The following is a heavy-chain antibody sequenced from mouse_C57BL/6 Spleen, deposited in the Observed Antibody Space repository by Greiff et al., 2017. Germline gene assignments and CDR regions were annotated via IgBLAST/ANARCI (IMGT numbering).Heavy chain of an antibody. V-gene: IGHV1-81*01. D-gene: IGHD2-5*01. CDR3: ARYYSNYNWYFDY. J-gene: IGHJ2*01. CDR2: RYPRSGNT. Sequence: QVQLQQSGAELARPGASVKLSCKASGYTFTSYGISWVKQRTGQGLEWIGERYPRSGNTYYNEKFKGKDTLTADKSSSTAYMELRSLTSEDSAVYFCARYYSNYNWYFDYWGQGTTLTVSS. CDR1: GYTFTSYG.